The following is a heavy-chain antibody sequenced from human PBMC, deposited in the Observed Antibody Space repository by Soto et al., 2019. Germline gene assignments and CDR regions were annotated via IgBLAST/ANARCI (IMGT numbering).Heavy chain of an antibody. CDR1: GFTFSTYS. V-gene: IGHV3-48*02. J-gene: IGHJ5*02. Sequence: EVQLVESGGGLVQPGGSLRLSCAASGFTFSTYSMNWVRQAPGKGLEWISFISASGDAIYCADSVRGRFTISRDNAESSLYLQVNSLRDEDTAVYYCARLYSTSSVNRWFDPWGQGTLVTVSS. CDR2: ISASGDAI. D-gene: IGHD6-6*01. CDR3: ARLYSTSSVNRWFDP.